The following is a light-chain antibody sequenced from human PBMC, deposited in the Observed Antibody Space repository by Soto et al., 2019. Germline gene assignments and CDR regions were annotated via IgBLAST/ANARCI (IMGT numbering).Light chain of an antibody. CDR2: GAS. J-gene: IGKJ1*01. CDR3: QQYGRSPPWT. V-gene: IGKV3-20*01. CDR1: QSVSSN. Sequence: EIVMTQSPATLSVSPGERATLSCRASQSVSSNLAWYQQKPGQAPRLLIYGASSRATGIPDRFGGSGSGTDFTLTISRLEPEDIAVYYCQQYGRSPPWTFGQGTKVDIK.